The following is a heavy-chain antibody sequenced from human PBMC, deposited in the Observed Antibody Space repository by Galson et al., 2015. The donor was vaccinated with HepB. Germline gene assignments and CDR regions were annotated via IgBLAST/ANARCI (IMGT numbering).Heavy chain of an antibody. Sequence: SLRLSCAVSGFTFSDYYMSWIRQAPGKGLEWLSYITNSGRSTSYADSVKGRLTISRDNAKSSLYLEMNSLRAEDTAVYYCARESRGNYFTFDYWGQGTLVTVSS. J-gene: IGHJ4*02. CDR2: ITNSGRST. D-gene: IGHD2/OR15-2a*01. CDR1: GFTFSDYY. CDR3: ARESRGNYFTFDY. V-gene: IGHV3-11*01.